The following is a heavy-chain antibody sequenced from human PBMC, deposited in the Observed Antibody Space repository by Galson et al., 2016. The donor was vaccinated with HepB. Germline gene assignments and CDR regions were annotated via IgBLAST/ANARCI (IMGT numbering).Heavy chain of an antibody. Sequence: QSGAEVKKPGESLRISCKASGYSFSSYWIGWVRQMPGKGLVWMGIIYPGDSDTRDSPSCPGQVTISADRSINTAYPHRSSLKASDTAMYYCARLGGRDGSKRIFVAFDIWGQRTIVTVSS. CDR1: GYSFSSYW. CDR3: ARLGGRDGSKRIFVAFDI. J-gene: IGHJ3*02. CDR2: IYPGDSDT. D-gene: IGHD5-24*01. V-gene: IGHV5-51*01.